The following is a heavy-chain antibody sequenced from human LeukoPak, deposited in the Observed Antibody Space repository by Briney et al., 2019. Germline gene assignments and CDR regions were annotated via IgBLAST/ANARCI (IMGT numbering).Heavy chain of an antibody. CDR2: INSDGSST. V-gene: IGHV3-74*01. CDR1: GFTFSSYW. CDR3: ARGSPSYDFWSGYYAGYSDY. J-gene: IGHJ4*02. Sequence: GGSLRLSCAASGFTFSSYWMHWVRQAPGKGLVWVSRINSDGSSTSYADSVKGRFTISRDNAKNSLYLQMNSLRAEDTAVYYCARGSPSYDFWSGYYAGYSDYWGQGTLVTVSS. D-gene: IGHD3-3*01.